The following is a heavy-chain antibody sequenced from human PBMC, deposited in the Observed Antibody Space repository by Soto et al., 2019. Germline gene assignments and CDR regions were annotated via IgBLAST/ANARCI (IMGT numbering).Heavy chain of an antibody. V-gene: IGHV3-74*01. CDR2: INSDGSST. CDR3: AREIGPDRYFDWQGNYYYYYGMDV. D-gene: IGHD3-9*01. J-gene: IGHJ6*02. CDR1: GFTFSSYW. Sequence: HPGGSLRLSCAASGFTFSSYWMHWVRQAPGKGLVWVSRINSDGSSTSYADSVKGRFTISRDNAKNTLYLQMNSLRAEDTAVYYCAREIGPDRYFDWQGNYYYYYGMDVWGQGTTVTVSS.